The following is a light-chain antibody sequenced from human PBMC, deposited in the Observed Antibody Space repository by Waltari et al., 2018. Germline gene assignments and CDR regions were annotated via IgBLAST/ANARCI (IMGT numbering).Light chain of an antibody. CDR1: RSNPGVNP. CDR3: AAWDDSLNGFYV. CDR2: SNN. Sequence: QSVLTQPPSASGTPAQRAPLPCSGSRSNPGVNPAPWYQPPPGTAPELLIYSNNQRPSGVPDRCSGSKSGTSASLAISGLQSEDEADYYCAAWDDSLNGFYVFGTGTKVTVL. J-gene: IGLJ1*01. V-gene: IGLV1-44*01.